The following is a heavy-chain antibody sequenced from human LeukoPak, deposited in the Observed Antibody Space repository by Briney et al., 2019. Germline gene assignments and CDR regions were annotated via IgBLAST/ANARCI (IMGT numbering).Heavy chain of an antibody. J-gene: IGHJ4*02. V-gene: IGHV3-74*01. D-gene: IGHD5-24*01. CDR1: GFTLSSYW. CDR3: ARGVKDGYNWLDY. CDR2: IKTDGSST. Sequence: PGGSLRLSCAGTGFTLSSYWMHWVRQAPGKGLVWVSRIKTDGSSTGYADSVKGRFTISRDNAKNSLYLQMNSLRDEDTAVYYCARGVKDGYNWLDYWGQGTLVTVSS.